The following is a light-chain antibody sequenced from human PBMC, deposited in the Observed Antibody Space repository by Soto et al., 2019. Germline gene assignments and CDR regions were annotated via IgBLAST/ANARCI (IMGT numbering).Light chain of an antibody. CDR3: QSYDSSLSTYV. CDR2: GNN. Sequence: QLVLTQPPSVSGAPGQRVTISCTGSSSNIGAGYDVHWYQLLPGTAPKLLIYGNNNRPSGVPDRFSGSKSGTSASLAITGLQAEDEADYYCQSYDSSLSTYVFGTGTKVTVL. CDR1: SSNIGAGYD. V-gene: IGLV1-40*01. J-gene: IGLJ1*01.